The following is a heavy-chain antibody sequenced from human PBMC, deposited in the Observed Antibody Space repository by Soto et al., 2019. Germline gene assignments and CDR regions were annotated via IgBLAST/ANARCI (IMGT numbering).Heavy chain of an antibody. CDR3: ARLLYDSGDYVGY. V-gene: IGHV3-48*01. CDR2: MRPGDTTI. CDR1: GFSLSSYS. Sequence: GRCRRRSWVPSGFSLSSYSMNLVRQAPGKGLEWVAYMRPGDTTIYYADSVKDRFTISGDDSKNSVDLQMNGLRVDDTALYYCARLLYDSGDYVGYWGQGTLVTVSS. J-gene: IGHJ4*02. D-gene: IGHD4-17*01.